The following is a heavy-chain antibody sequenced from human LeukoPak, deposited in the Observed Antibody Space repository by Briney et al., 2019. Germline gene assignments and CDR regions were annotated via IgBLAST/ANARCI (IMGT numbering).Heavy chain of an antibody. CDR3: ASSTRSDYYDSSGYGLQFDP. D-gene: IGHD3-22*01. CDR2: IYHSGST. Sequence: SQTLSLTCAVSGGSISSGGYSWSWIRQPPGKGLEWIGYIYHSGSTYYNPSLKSRVTISVDRSKNQFSLKPSSVTAADTAVYYCASSTRSDYYDSSGYGLQFDPWGQGTLVTVSS. V-gene: IGHV4-30-2*01. CDR1: GGSISSGGYS. J-gene: IGHJ5*02.